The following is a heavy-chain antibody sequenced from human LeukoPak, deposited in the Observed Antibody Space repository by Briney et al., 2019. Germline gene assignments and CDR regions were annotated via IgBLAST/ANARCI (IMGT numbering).Heavy chain of an antibody. Sequence: GGSLILSCAGSGFTFRDAWMTWVRQAPGKGLEWVGHIKSKTDGGTTDYAAPVKGRFTISRDDPIDTLYLEMNSLKAEDTAMYYCTTEYWGASNYWGQGALVTVSS. CDR3: TTEYWGASNY. J-gene: IGHJ4*02. V-gene: IGHV3-15*01. D-gene: IGHD1-26*01. CDR2: IKSKTDGGTT. CDR1: GFTFRDAW.